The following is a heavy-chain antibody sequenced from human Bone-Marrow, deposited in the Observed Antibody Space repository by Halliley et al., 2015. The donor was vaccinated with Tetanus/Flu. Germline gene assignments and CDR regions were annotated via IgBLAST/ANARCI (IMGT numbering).Heavy chain of an antibody. J-gene: IGHJ4*02. D-gene: IGHD2-21*02. CDR1: GFTFSGHW. Sequence: SLRLSCAASGFTFSGHWMHWVRQAPGKGLVWVSRVNTVGSSTSYADSVKGRFTIARDNAKNTLYLQMNSLRAEDTAVSYCAREGTGGLLFDYWGRGTLATVSS. V-gene: IGHV3-74*01. CDR2: VNTVGSST. CDR3: AREGTGGLLFDY.